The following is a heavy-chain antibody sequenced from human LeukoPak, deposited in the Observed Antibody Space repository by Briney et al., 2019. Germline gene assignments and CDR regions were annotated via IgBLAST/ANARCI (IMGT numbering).Heavy chain of an antibody. CDR2: INPSGGST. J-gene: IGHJ3*02. V-gene: IGHV1-46*01. CDR1: EYTFTSYY. D-gene: IGHD2-15*01. Sequence: GASVKVSCKASEYTFTSYYMHWVRQAPGQGLEWVGIINPSGGSTSYAQKFQGRVTVTRDTSTSTVYMELSSLRSEDTAVYYCARGTLGYCSGGSCPHHDTFDIWGQGTMVTVSS. CDR3: ARGTLGYCSGGSCPHHDTFDI.